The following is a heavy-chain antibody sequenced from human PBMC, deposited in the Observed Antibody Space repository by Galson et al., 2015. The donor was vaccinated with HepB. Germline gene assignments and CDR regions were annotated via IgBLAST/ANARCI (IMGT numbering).Heavy chain of an antibody. D-gene: IGHD5-24*01. CDR1: GYTFSSYG. J-gene: IGHJ5*02. V-gene: IGHV7-4-1*02. Sequence: KVSCKASGYTFSSYGVNWVRQAPGQGLEWMGWINTDTGNPTYAQGFTGRFVFSLDTSVSTAFLQISSLKAEDTAVYYCARRNGNYWFDPWGQGTLVTVSS. CDR2: INTDTGNP. CDR3: ARRNGNYWFDP.